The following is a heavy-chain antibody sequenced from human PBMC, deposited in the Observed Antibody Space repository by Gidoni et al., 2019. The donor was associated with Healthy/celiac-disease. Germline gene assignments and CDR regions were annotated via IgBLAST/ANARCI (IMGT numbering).Heavy chain of an antibody. CDR2: ISYDGSNK. CDR1: GFTFSSYA. V-gene: IGHV3-30-3*01. CDR3: ARDFNYYDSSGYSFYYYYYGMDV. D-gene: IGHD3-22*01. J-gene: IGHJ6*02. Sequence: QVQLVESGGGVVQPGRSLRLSCAASGFTFSSYAMHWVRQAPGKGLEWVAVISYDGSNKYYADSVKGRFTISRDNSKNTLYLQMNSLRAEDTAVYYCARDFNYYDSSGYSFYYYYYGMDVWGQGTTVTVSS.